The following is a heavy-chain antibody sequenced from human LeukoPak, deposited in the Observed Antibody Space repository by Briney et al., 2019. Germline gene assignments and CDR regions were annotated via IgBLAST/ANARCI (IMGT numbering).Heavy chain of an antibody. D-gene: IGHD2-2*01. CDR1: GFTFSSYW. CDR3: VRERILSTSMDY. J-gene: IGHJ4*02. CDR2: INTDGSTI. V-gene: IGHV3-74*01. Sequence: GGSLRLSCAPSGFTFSSYWMHWVRHAPGKGLVWVSRINTDGSTITYADSVKGRFTISRDNAKNTLYLQMNSLRAEDTAVYFCVRERILSTSMDYWGQGTLVTVSS.